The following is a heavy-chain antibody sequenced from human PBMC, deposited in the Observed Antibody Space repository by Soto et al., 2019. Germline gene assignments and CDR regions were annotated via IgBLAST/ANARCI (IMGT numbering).Heavy chain of an antibody. Sequence: SETLSLTCAVYGGSFSGYYWSWIRQPPGKGLEWIGEINHSGSTNYNPSLKSRVTISVETSKNQFSLKLSSVTAVDTAVYYCARSSGWYAYWGQGTLVTVSS. D-gene: IGHD6-19*01. CDR3: ARSSGWYAY. J-gene: IGHJ4*02. CDR2: INHSGST. CDR1: GGSFSGYY. V-gene: IGHV4-34*01.